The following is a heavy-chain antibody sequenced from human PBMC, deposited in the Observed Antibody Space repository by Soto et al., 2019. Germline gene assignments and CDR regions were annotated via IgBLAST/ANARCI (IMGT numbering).Heavy chain of an antibody. J-gene: IGHJ4*02. CDR3: AKDSTEYDFWGGYYTGFVDY. CDR2: ISYDGSNK. V-gene: IGHV3-30*18. D-gene: IGHD3-3*01. Sequence: GGSLRLSCAASGFTFSSYGMHWVRQAPGKGLEWVAVISYDGSNKYYADSVKGRFTISRDNSKNTLYLQMNSLRAEDTAVYYCAKDSTEYDFWGGYYTGFVDYWGQGTLVTVSS. CDR1: GFTFSSYG.